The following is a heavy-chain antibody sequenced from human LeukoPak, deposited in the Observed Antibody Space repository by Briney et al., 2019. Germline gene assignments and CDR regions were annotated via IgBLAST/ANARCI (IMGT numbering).Heavy chain of an antibody. J-gene: IGHJ4*02. V-gene: IGHV2-5*02. CDR1: GFSLRTSGLG. CDR2: IYWDDDK. CDR3: ARRYGSEIYYFDF. D-gene: IGHD3-10*01. Sequence: SCPTLSNTTQTLKLTSTVSGFSLRTSGLGLGWIHQPPGKALEWLALIYWDDDKRYSPSLKSRLTITRDTPKNQVVLTMTNMDPVDTATYYCARRYGSEIYYFDFWGQGTLVTVSS.